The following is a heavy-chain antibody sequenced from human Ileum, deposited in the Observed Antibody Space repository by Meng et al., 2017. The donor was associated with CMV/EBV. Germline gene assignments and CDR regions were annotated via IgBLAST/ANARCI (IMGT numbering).Heavy chain of an antibody. CDR2: VSPDGSSS. V-gene: IGHV3-74*01. CDR1: GFTFSSYW. J-gene: IGHJ4*02. D-gene: IGHD6-13*01. Sequence: GGSLRLSCGAYGFTFSSYWMHWVRQAPGKGLVWVSRVSPDGSSSTYADSVKGRFTISRDNAKNTLYLQMNSLRAEDTSVYYCARGGAAAGKLDYWGQGTLVTVSS. CDR3: ARGGAAAGKLDY.